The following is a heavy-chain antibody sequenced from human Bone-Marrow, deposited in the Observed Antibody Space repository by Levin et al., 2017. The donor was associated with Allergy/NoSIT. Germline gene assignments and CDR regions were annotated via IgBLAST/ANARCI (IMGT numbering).Heavy chain of an antibody. D-gene: IGHD1-26*01. CDR3: VRAAWGP. Sequence: GGSLRLSCAASGFTFSSYSINWVRQAPGKGLEWVSTIGSRKDYLYYADSVKGRFTVSRDNARNSVFLQMNSLRVDDTGVYYCVRAAWGPWGQGTLVSVSS. CDR2: IGSRKDYL. V-gene: IGHV3-21*06. J-gene: IGHJ5*02. CDR1: GFTFSSYS.